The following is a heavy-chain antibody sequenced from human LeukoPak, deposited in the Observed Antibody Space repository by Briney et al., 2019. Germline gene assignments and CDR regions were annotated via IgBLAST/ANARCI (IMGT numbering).Heavy chain of an antibody. Sequence: GASVKVSCKASGYTFTRYYMHWVRQAPGQGLEWMGWINPNSGGTNYAQKFQGRVTMTRDTSISTAYMELSRLRSDDTAVYYCARDYYGSGNLFDPWGQGTLVTVSS. CDR1: GYTFTRYY. V-gene: IGHV1-2*02. J-gene: IGHJ5*02. CDR2: INPNSGGT. CDR3: ARDYYGSGNLFDP. D-gene: IGHD3-10*01.